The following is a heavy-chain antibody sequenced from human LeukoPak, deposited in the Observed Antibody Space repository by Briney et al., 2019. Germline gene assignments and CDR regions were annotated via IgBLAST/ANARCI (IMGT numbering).Heavy chain of an antibody. CDR2: INPNSGGT. D-gene: IGHD3-9*01. CDR1: GYTFTGYY. J-gene: IGHJ5*02. CDR3: ARDQTHYDILTGYYLNWFDP. V-gene: IGHV1-2*02. Sequence: ASVKVSCKASGYTFTGYYMHWVRQAPGQGLEWMGWINPNSGGTNYAQKFQGRVTMTRGTSISTAYMELSRLRSDDTAVYYCARDQTHYDILTGYYLNWFDPWGQGTLVTVSS.